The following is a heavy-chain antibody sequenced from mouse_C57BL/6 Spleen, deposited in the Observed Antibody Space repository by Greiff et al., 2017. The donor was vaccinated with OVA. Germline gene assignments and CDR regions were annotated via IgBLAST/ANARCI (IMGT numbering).Heavy chain of an antibody. J-gene: IGHJ2*01. V-gene: IGHV1-80*01. Sequence: VQLQQSGAELVKPGASVKISCKASGYAFSSYWMNWVKQRPGKGLEWIGQIYPGDGDTNYNGKFKGKATLTADKSSSTAYMQLSSLTSEDSAVYFCAKGNDYLDYFDYWGQGTTLTVSS. D-gene: IGHD2-4*01. CDR2: IYPGDGDT. CDR3: AKGNDYLDYFDY. CDR1: GYAFSSYW.